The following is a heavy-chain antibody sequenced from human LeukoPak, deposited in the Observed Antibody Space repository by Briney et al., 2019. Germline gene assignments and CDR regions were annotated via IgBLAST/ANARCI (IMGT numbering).Heavy chain of an antibody. CDR1: GFTFSSYG. V-gene: IGHV3-33*03. CDR2: IWDDGSNK. J-gene: IGHJ3*02. Sequence: GGSLRLSCAASGFTFSSYGMHWVRQAPGKGLEWVAVIWDDGSNKYYADSVKGRFTISRDNTRNMLYLQMNSLRVEDTAVYFCATGPFSAFAIWGQGTTLIVSS. CDR3: ATGPFSAFAI. D-gene: IGHD1-14*01.